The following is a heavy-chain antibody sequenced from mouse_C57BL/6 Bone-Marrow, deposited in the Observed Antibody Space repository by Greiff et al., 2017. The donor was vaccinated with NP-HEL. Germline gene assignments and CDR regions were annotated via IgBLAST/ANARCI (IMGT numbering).Heavy chain of an antibody. CDR2: INPSTGGT. J-gene: IGHJ3*01. V-gene: IGHV1-42*01. Sequence: VHVKQSGPELVKPGASVKISCKASGYSFTGYYMNWVKQSPEKSLEWIGEINPSTGGTTYNQKFKAKATLTVDKSSSTAYMQLKSLTSEDSAVYYCARELGRAYWGQGTLVTVSA. CDR3: ARELGRAY. D-gene: IGHD3-1*01. CDR1: GYSFTGYY.